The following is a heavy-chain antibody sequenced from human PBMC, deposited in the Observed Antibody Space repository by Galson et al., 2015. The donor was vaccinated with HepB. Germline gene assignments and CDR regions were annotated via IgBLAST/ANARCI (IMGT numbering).Heavy chain of an antibody. V-gene: IGHV1-69*04. CDR3: ARDVSGGDTAMVPYFDY. J-gene: IGHJ4*02. CDR2: IIPILGIA. CDR1: GGTFSSYA. Sequence: SVKVSCKASGGTFSSYAISWVRQAPGQGLEWMGRIIPILGIANYAQKFQGRVTITADKSTSTAYMELSSLRSEDTAVYYCARDVSGGDTAMVPYFDYWGQGTLVTVSS. D-gene: IGHD5-18*01.